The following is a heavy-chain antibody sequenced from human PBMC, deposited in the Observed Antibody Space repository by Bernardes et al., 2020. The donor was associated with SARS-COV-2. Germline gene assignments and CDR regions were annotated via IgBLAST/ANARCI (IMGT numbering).Heavy chain of an antibody. D-gene: IGHD2-8*01. Sequence: GGSLRLSCAASGFTFSSYAMSWVRQAPGKGLEWVSAISGSGGSTYYADSVKGRFTISRDNSKNTLYLQMNSLRAEDTAVYYCAKVSPEDIVLMVYAIGPYFDYWGQGTLVTVSS. CDR1: GFTFSSYA. CDR3: AKVSPEDIVLMVYAIGPYFDY. CDR2: ISGSGGST. V-gene: IGHV3-23*01. J-gene: IGHJ4*02.